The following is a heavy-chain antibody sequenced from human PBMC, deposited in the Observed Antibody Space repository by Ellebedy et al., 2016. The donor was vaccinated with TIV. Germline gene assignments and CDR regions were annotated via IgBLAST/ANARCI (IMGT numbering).Heavy chain of an antibody. CDR1: GYTFTSYA. CDR2: INAGNGNT. J-gene: IGHJ4*02. Sequence: AASVKVSCKASGYTFTSYAMHWVRQAPGQRLEWMGWINAGNGNTKYSQTFQGRVTITRDTSASTDYMELSSLRSEDTAVYYCARDRDYGTFDYWGQGTLVTVSS. D-gene: IGHD4-17*01. CDR3: ARDRDYGTFDY. V-gene: IGHV1-3*01.